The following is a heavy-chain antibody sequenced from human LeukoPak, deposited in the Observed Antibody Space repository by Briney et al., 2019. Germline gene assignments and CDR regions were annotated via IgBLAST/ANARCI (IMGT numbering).Heavy chain of an antibody. V-gene: IGHV3-9*01. J-gene: IGHJ4*02. CDR2: LSWNGGSI. D-gene: IGHD3-22*01. Sequence: RSLRLSCAASGFTFDDYAMHWVRQAPGKGLEWVSGLSWNGGSIGYADSVKGRFTISRDNAKNSLYLQMNSLRAEDTALYYCAKDNYYDSSPWIDYWGQGTLVTVSS. CDR3: AKDNYYDSSPWIDY. CDR1: GFTFDDYA.